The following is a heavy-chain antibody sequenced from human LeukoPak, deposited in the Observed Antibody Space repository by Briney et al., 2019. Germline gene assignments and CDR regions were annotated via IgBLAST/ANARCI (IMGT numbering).Heavy chain of an antibody. CDR3: ARDRRDGYNYHWDYYGMDV. CDR2: INSDGSST. V-gene: IGHV3-74*01. J-gene: IGHJ6*02. Sequence: GGSLRLSCAASGFTFSSYWMHWARQAPGKGLVWVSRINSDGSSTSYADSVKGRFTISRDNAKNTLYLQMNSLRAEDTAVYYCARDRRDGYNYHWDYYGMDVWGQGTTVTVSS. CDR1: GFTFSSYW. D-gene: IGHD5-24*01.